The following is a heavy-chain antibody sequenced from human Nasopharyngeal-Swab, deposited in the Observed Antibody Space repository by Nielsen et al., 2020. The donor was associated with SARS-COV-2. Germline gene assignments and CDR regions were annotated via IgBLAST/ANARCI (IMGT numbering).Heavy chain of an antibody. CDR3: AKESSTYYYDN. Sequence: GESLKISCAASGSTFRNHGMHWVRQAPGKGLEWVAIISSGGRTQVYADSVEGRFTISRGDPENTLYLQMNSLRPEDTAVYYCAKESSTYYYDNWGQGTLVTVSS. D-gene: IGHD2-2*01. J-gene: IGHJ4*02. CDR2: ISSGGRTQ. CDR1: GSTFRNHG. V-gene: IGHV3-30*18.